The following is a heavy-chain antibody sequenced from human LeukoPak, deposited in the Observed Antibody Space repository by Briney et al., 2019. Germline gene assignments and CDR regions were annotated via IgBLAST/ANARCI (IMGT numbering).Heavy chain of an antibody. Sequence: GGSLTLSCAASGFTFSSYSMNWVRQAPGKGLEWVSSISSSSSYIYYADSVKGRFTISRDNAKNSLYLQMISLRAEDTAVYHCARDWAAVAGSFDYWGQGTLVTVSS. CDR1: GFTFSSYS. CDR3: ARDWAAVAGSFDY. J-gene: IGHJ4*02. D-gene: IGHD6-19*01. V-gene: IGHV3-21*01. CDR2: ISSSSSYI.